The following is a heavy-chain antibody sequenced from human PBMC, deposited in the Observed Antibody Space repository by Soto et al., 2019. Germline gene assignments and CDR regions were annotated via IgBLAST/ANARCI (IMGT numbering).Heavy chain of an antibody. Sequence: PGGSLRLSCAASGFTFSSYWMSWVRQAPGKGLEWVANIKQDGSEKYYVDSVKGRFTISRDNAKNSLYLQMNSLRAEDTAVYYCARDRGIAAAGSFDYWGQGTLVTVSS. D-gene: IGHD6-13*01. V-gene: IGHV3-7*03. CDR3: ARDRGIAAAGSFDY. CDR1: GFTFSSYW. CDR2: IKQDGSEK. J-gene: IGHJ4*02.